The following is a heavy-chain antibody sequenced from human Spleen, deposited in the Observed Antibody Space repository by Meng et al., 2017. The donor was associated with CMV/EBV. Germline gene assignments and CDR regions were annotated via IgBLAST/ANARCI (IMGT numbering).Heavy chain of an antibody. CDR3: AKNRGRPGGYSYYFDY. CDR2: IYSGGSST. V-gene: IGHV3-23*03. CDR1: GVTFSSYA. Sequence: SGVTFSSYAMSWVRQAPGKGLEWVSVIYSGGSSTYYADSVKSRFTISRDNSKNTLYLQMNSLRAEDTAVYYCAKNRGRPGGYSYYFDYWGQGTLVTVSS. D-gene: IGHD5-18*01. J-gene: IGHJ4*02.